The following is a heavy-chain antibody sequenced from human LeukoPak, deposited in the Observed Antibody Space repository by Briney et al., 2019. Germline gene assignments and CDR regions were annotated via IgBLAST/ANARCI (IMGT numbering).Heavy chain of an antibody. CDR3: ARAIWSGYLGWFDP. CDR1: GYTFTSYG. D-gene: IGHD3-3*01. J-gene: IGHJ5*02. Sequence: ASVKVSCKASGYTFTSYGISWVRQAPGQGLEWMGWISAYNGNTNYAQKLQGRVTMTTDTSTSTAYMELRSLRSDDTAAYYCARAIWSGYLGWFDPWGQGTLVTVSS. V-gene: IGHV1-18*01. CDR2: ISAYNGNT.